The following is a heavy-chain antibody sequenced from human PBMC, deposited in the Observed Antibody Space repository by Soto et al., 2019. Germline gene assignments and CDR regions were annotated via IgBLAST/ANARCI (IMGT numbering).Heavy chain of an antibody. Sequence: EVRLLESGGGWVQPGGSLRLSCAASEFTFNIFDMSGVRQAPGKGRAWVSMISDRGDRTYYAGSVRGRFTMSRDNSKTTVYLQMGSLRAEDTSIYCCVKGGWLDYWGQGTLVTVSS. CDR3: VKGGWLDY. CDR1: EFTFNIFD. D-gene: IGHD6-19*01. J-gene: IGHJ4*02. V-gene: IGHV3-23*01. CDR2: ISDRGDRT.